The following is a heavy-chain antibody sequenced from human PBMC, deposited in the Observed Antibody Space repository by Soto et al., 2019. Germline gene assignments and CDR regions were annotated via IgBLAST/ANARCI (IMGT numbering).Heavy chain of an antibody. CDR2: ISGDGGTT. Sequence: PGGSLRLSCTASEFTFSDYTMHLVRQTPVKGLEYVSAISGDGGTTYYADSVKDRFTISRDNSKNTLYLQMSSLRPEDTAVYFCVKAVFSGYYYVPFDYWGQGTLVTVSS. J-gene: IGHJ4*02. D-gene: IGHD1-26*01. CDR1: EFTFSDYT. CDR3: VKAVFSGYYYVPFDY. V-gene: IGHV3-64D*06.